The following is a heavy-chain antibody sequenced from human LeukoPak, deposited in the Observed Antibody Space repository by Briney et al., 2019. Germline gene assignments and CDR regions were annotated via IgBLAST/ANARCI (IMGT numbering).Heavy chain of an antibody. J-gene: IGHJ5*02. Sequence: GGSLRLSCAASGFTFSSYAMSWVRQAPGKGLEWVSAISGSGGSTYYADSVKGRFTISRDNSKNTLYLQMNSLRVEDTAVYYCAKGGYYYDSTNWFDPWGQGTLVTVSS. CDR3: AKGGYYYDSTNWFDP. CDR1: GFTFSSYA. D-gene: IGHD3-22*01. V-gene: IGHV3-23*01. CDR2: ISGSGGST.